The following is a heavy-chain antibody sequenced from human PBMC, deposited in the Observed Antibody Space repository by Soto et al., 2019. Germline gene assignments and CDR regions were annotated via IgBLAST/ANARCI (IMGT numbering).Heavy chain of an antibody. J-gene: IGHJ6*02. CDR3: ARVGALRFSDV. Sequence: QVQLVESGGGVAQPGRSLRLSCAASGFTFSSYAMHWVRQAPGKGLEWVAVISYDGSNKYYADSVKGRFTISRDNSKNTLYLQMNSLRAEDTAVYYCARVGALRFSDVWGQGTTVTVSS. CDR1: GFTFSSYA. CDR2: ISYDGSNK. V-gene: IGHV3-30-3*01. D-gene: IGHD3-3*01.